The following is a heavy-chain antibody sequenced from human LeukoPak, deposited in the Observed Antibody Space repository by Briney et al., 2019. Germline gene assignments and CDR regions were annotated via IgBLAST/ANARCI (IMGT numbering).Heavy chain of an antibody. J-gene: IGHJ4*02. CDR3: ARNLIPEQLVLNF. CDR2: IYYTGST. CDR1: GYSISSGDY. Sequence: SETLSLTCTVSGYSISSGDYWGWIRQPPGKGLEWIGYIYYTGSTNYNPSLKSRVTMSVDTSKNQFSLNLKSVTPEDTAVYYCARNLIPEQLVLNFWGQGTLVTVSS. V-gene: IGHV4-61*08. D-gene: IGHD6-13*01.